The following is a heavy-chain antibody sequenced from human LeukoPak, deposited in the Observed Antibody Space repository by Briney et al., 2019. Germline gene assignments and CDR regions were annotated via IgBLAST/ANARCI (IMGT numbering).Heavy chain of an antibody. CDR3: ARGLIVGYVSYYYYGMDV. CDR1: GGSISSGDYY. D-gene: IGHD2-8*02. V-gene: IGHV4-30-4*01. CDR2: IYYSGST. Sequence: SQTLSLTCTVSGGSISSGDYYWSWIRQPPGKGLEWIGYIYYSGSTYYNPSLKSRVTISVDTSKNQFSLKLSSVTAADTAVYYCARGLIVGYVSYYYYGMDVWGQGTTVTVSS. J-gene: IGHJ6*02.